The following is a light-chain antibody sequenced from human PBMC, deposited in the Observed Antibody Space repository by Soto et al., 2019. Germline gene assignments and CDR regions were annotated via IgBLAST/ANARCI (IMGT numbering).Light chain of an antibody. V-gene: IGLV2-14*01. CDR1: SRDIGDSNF. J-gene: IGLJ1*01. Sequence: QSALTQPASVSGSPGQSVTIACTGPSRDIGDSNFISWYQHSPGKAPRLLIYEVNNRPSGVSKRFSGSKAGNTASRTISGLLDDDEADYFCASFRSGTILVFGSGTKVTVL. CDR3: ASFRSGTILV. CDR2: EVN.